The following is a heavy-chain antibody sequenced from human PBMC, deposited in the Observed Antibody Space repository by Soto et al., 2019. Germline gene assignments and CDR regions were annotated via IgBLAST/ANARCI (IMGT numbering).Heavy chain of an antibody. CDR3: ARSDGRY. CDR2: IYYSGST. Sequence: SETLSLTCPVPCGTISSYYWSWIRQPPGKGLEWIGYIYYSGSTNYNPSLKSRVTISVDTSKNQFSLKLSSVTAADTAVYYCARSDGRYWGQGTLVTAPQ. CDR1: CGTISSYY. J-gene: IGHJ4*02. V-gene: IGHV4-59*01.